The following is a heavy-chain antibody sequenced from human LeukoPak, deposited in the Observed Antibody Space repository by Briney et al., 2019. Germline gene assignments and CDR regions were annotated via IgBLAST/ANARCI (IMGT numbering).Heavy chain of an antibody. V-gene: IGHV1-2*02. D-gene: IGHD3-16*01. J-gene: IGHJ6*02. CDR2: INPHTGGA. CDR1: GYTFTDYY. Sequence: ASVKVSCKASGYTFTDYYVHWVRQAPGEGLEWMGWINPHTGGAQYAQKFQGRVAMTRDMSIITVYMQLSSLRSDDTAEYYCARHGSSGGYSYNSGMDVWGQGTTVTVSS. CDR3: ARHGSSGGYSYNSGMDV.